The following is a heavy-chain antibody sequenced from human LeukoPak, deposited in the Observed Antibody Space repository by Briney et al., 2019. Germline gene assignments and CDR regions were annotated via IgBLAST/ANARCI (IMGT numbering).Heavy chain of an antibody. D-gene: IGHD3-9*01. CDR2: ISAYNGNT. Sequence: VASVKVSCKASGYTFTSYGISWVRQAPGQGLEWMGWISAYNGNTNYAQKLQGRVTMTTDTSTSTAYMELRSLRSDDTAVYYCARVEGGMHYDILTGYYMISNYYYYYMDVWGKGTTVTVSS. V-gene: IGHV1-18*01. CDR1: GYTFTSYG. CDR3: ARVEGGMHYDILTGYYMISNYYYYYMDV. J-gene: IGHJ6*03.